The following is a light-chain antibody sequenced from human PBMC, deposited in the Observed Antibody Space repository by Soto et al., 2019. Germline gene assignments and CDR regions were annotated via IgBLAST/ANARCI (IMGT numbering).Light chain of an antibody. V-gene: IGKV1-39*01. CDR2: AAS. Sequence: DIQMTQSPSSLSASVGDRATITCRASQTINSYLNWYQQKPGKAPNLLIYAASTLQSGVPSRFSGSGSGTDFTLTISSLQLEDFATYYCQQSYSTPITFGHGTRLEIK. CDR1: QTINSY. CDR3: QQSYSTPIT. J-gene: IGKJ5*01.